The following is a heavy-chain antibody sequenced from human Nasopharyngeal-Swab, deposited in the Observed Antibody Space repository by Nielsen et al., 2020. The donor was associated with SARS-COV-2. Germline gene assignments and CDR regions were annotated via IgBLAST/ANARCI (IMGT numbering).Heavy chain of an antibody. J-gene: IGHJ5*02. D-gene: IGHD3-3*01. V-gene: IGHV4-59*01. CDR2: IYYSGGA. CDR3: AKYAHYDFLSGYHLGWFDP. Sequence: RQAPEKGLEWIGYIYYSGGANYNLSLKSRVTISVDTSKNQFSLKLNSVTAADTAVYYCAKYAHYDFLSGYHLGWFDPWGQGTLVTVSS.